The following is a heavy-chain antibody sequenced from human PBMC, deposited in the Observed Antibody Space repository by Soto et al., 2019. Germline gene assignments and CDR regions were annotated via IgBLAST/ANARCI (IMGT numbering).Heavy chain of an antibody. V-gene: IGHV1-8*01. CDR3: ARRKERSGPNYFDF. D-gene: IGHD6-25*01. Sequence: QVQLVQSGAEVKKPGASVKVSCKASGDTFSKYDINWVRQATGQGLEWMGWMNPSNGNAGYAQNFRGRVTMTSNTSISTAYMELRGLRSEDTAVYYCARRKERSGPNYFDFWGQGTLVTVSS. CDR2: MNPSNGNA. CDR1: GDTFSKYD. J-gene: IGHJ4*02.